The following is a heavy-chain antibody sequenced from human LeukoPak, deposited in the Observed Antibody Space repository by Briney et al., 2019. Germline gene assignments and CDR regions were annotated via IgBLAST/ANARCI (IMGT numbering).Heavy chain of an antibody. Sequence: SQTLSLTCAISGDSVSSNDAAWSWIRQSPSRGLEWLGRTFYRSKWYYDSAVSVKSRITINPDTSKNQFSLQLNSVTPEDTAVYYCARETSAAEDYWGQGTLVTVSS. D-gene: IGHD6-13*01. V-gene: IGHV6-1*01. CDR2: TFYRSKWYY. CDR3: ARETSAAEDY. CDR1: GDSVSSNDAA. J-gene: IGHJ4*02.